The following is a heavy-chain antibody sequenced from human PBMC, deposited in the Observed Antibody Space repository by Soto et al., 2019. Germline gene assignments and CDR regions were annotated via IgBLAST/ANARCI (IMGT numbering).Heavy chain of an antibody. D-gene: IGHD6-19*01. CDR3: ARAVAGGYYCYYYMDV. Sequence: GGSLRLSCAASGFTVSSNYMSWVRQAPGKGLEWVSVIYSGGSTYYADSVKGRFTISRHNSKNTLYLQMNSLRAEDTAVYYCARAVAGGYYCYYYMDVWGKGTTVTVSS. J-gene: IGHJ6*03. CDR2: IYSGGST. CDR1: GFTVSSNY. V-gene: IGHV3-53*04.